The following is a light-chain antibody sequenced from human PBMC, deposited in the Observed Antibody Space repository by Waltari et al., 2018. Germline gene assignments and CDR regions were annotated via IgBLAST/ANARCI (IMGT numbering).Light chain of an antibody. CDR1: QTVSTIA. V-gene: IGKV3-20*01. J-gene: IGKJ4*01. CDR2: STY. Sequence: EIVLTPSPGTLSLSPGDRATLSCRASQTVSTIALSWYQQKPGQAPRVLIYSTYNRATGIPDRFSGSGSGTDFTLTINRLAPEDFAMYYCQQYDGIVVTFGGGTKVEI. CDR3: QQYDGIVVT.